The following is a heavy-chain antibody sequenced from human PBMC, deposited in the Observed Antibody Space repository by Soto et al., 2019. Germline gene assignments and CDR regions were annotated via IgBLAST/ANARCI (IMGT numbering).Heavy chain of an antibody. CDR2: INSDGSST. CDR3: ARGYCSSTSCQHFDL. Sequence: EVQLVESGGGLVQPGGSLRLSCAASGFTFSSYWMHWVRQAPGKGLVWVSRINSDGSSTSYADSVKGRFTISRDNAKNTLYLQMNSLRAEDTAVYYCARGYCSSTSCQHFDLWGRGTLVTVSS. CDR1: GFTFSSYW. J-gene: IGHJ2*01. D-gene: IGHD2-2*01. V-gene: IGHV3-74*01.